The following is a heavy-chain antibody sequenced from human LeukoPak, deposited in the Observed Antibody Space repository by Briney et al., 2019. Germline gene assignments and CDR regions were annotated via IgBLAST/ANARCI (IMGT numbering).Heavy chain of an antibody. Sequence: GESLKISCKGSGYSFTSYWIGWVRQMPGKGLEWMGIIYPGDFDTRYSPSFQGQVTISADKSISTAYLQWSSLKASDTAMYYCARRGGRYSGRDAFDIWGQGTMVTVSS. D-gene: IGHD1-26*01. CDR1: GYSFTSYW. CDR2: IYPGDFDT. J-gene: IGHJ3*02. V-gene: IGHV5-51*01. CDR3: ARRGGRYSGRDAFDI.